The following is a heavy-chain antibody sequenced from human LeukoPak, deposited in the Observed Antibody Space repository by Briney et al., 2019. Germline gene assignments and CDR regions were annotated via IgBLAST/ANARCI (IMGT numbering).Heavy chain of an antibody. CDR2: IYYSGST. CDR3: ARIRRDGNNHFDY. V-gene: IGHV4-59*01. D-gene: IGHD5-24*01. J-gene: IGHJ4*02. Sequence: SETRSLTCTVSGGSISSYYWSWIRQPPGKGLEYIGYIYYSGSTNYNPSLKSRVTISVDTSKNQFSLKLRSVTAADTAVYYCARIRRDGNNHFDYWGQGTPVTVSS. CDR1: GGSISSYY.